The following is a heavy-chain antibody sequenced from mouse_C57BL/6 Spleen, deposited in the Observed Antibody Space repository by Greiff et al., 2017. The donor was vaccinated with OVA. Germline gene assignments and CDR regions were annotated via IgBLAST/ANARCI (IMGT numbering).Heavy chain of an antibody. D-gene: IGHD1-1*01. V-gene: IGHV5-9*01. CDR3: ARHHYYGSSLWYFDV. CDR2: ISGGGGNT. J-gene: IGHJ1*03. Sequence: EVQVVESGGGLVKPGGSLKLSCAASGFTFSSYTMSWVRQTPEKRLEWVATISGGGGNTYYPDSVKGRFTISRDNAKNTLYLQMSSLRSEDTALYYCARHHYYGSSLWYFDVWGTGTTVTVSS. CDR1: GFTFSSYT.